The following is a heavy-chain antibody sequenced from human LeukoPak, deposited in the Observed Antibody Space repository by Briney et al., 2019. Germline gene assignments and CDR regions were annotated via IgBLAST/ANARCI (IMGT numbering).Heavy chain of an antibody. Sequence: SETLSLTCSVSGGSIRRLSWSWIRQPAGKGLEWIGRIHSSGTTYYNPSLRCRVTMSIESYKNQLSLKLTSVTAAHTAVYYCAQIPSKSGVMDVWGQGTTVTVSS. D-gene: IGHD2-2*01. CDR1: GGSIRRLS. CDR3: AQIPSKSGVMDV. V-gene: IGHV4-4*07. J-gene: IGHJ6*02. CDR2: IHSSGTT.